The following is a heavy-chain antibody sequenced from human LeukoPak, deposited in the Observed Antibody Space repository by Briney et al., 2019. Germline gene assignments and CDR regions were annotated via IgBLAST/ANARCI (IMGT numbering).Heavy chain of an antibody. CDR3: ARGYSYVYYLDY. CDR1: GGSISGYH. J-gene: IGHJ4*02. Sequence: SETLSLTCTVSGGSISGYHWSWIRQSPGKGLEWIAYIYYRGTTKYNPSLRSRVTISVDTSKNQFSLKLSSVTAADTAVYYCARGYSYVYYLDYWGQGTLVTVSS. CDR2: IYYRGTT. V-gene: IGHV4-59*08. D-gene: IGHD5-18*01.